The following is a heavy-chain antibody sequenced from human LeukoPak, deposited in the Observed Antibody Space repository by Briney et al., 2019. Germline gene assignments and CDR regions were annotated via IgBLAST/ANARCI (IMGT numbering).Heavy chain of an antibody. V-gene: IGHV4-30-4*01. CDR2: IYYSGST. CDR3: ARDLGGGYPSYYFDY. Sequence: SETLSLTCALSGGSISSGDYYWSWIRQPPGKGLEWIGYIYYSGSTYYNPSLKSRVTISVDTSKNQFSLKLSSVTAADTAVYYCARDLGGGYPSYYFDYWGQGTLVTVSS. D-gene: IGHD5-24*01. J-gene: IGHJ4*02. CDR1: GGSISSGDYY.